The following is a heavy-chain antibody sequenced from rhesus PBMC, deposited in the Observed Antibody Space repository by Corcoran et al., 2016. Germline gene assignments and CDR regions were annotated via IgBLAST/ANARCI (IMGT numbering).Heavy chain of an antibody. CDR1: GGSISDSYR. CDR2: IYGRSTTA. V-gene: IGHV4S10*01. CDR3: ARALTGVIIMEFDY. J-gene: IGHJ4*01. Sequence: QVQLQESGPGVVKPSETLSLTCAVSGGSISDSYRWSGIRQPQGKGLEWIGYIYGRSTTANHNPSFKSRVTISKATSKNPFSLKLSSVTAADTAVYYCARALTGVIIMEFDYWGQGVLVTVSS. D-gene: IGHD3-34*01.